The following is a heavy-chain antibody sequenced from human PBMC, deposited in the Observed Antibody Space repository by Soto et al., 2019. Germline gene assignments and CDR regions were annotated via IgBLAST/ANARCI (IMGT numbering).Heavy chain of an antibody. D-gene: IGHD2-8*01. CDR3: ARGGLMVYASTHYYYYGMDV. V-gene: IGHV1-46*01. Sequence: ASVKVSCKASGYTFTSYYMHWVRQAPGQGLERMGIINSSGGSTSYAQKFQGRVTMTRDTSTSTVYMELSSLRSEDTAVYYCARGGLMVYASTHYYYYGMDVWGQGTTVTVSS. CDR2: INSSGGST. J-gene: IGHJ6*02. CDR1: GYTFTSYY.